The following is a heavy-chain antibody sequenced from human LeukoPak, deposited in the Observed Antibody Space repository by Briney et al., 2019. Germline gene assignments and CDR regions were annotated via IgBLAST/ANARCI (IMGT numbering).Heavy chain of an antibody. CDR3: ARQGGYIAPLAL. J-gene: IGHJ4*02. V-gene: IGHV4-59*08. D-gene: IGHD6-13*01. CDR1: GGSISSYY. Sequence: PSETLSLTCAVSGGSISSYYWSWIRQPPGKGLEWVGYISYSGRTNYNPYLKSRVTISMDTSKKQFSLKLSSVTAADTAVYYCARQGGYIAPLALWGQGTLVTVSS. CDR2: ISYSGRT.